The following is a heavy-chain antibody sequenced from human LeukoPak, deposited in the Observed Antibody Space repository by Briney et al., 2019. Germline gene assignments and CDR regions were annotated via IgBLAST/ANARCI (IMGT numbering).Heavy chain of an antibody. V-gene: IGHV3-30*03. CDR2: ISYDGSNK. J-gene: IGHJ4*02. CDR1: GFTFSTYG. D-gene: IGHD5-18*01. Sequence: QPGRSLRLSCAASGFTFSTYGMHWVRQAPGKGLEWVAVISYDGSNKYYADSVKGRFTISRDNSKKTLYLQMSSLRAEDTAVYYCSRGYSYGDYWGQGTLVTVSS. CDR3: SRGYSYGDY.